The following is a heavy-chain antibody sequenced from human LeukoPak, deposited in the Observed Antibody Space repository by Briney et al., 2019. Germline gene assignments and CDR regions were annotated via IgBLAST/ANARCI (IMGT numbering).Heavy chain of an antibody. D-gene: IGHD3-22*01. Sequence: GEPLKISCQGSGYSFTNYWIGWVRQTPGKGLEWMGVINPDDSEIKYSPSLQGQVTISADKSISTAYLQWSSLKASDTAMYYCARPVDSSGYYYVDYWGQGTLVTVSS. CDR3: ARPVDSSGYYYVDY. V-gene: IGHV5-51*01. CDR2: INPDDSEI. J-gene: IGHJ4*02. CDR1: GYSFTNYW.